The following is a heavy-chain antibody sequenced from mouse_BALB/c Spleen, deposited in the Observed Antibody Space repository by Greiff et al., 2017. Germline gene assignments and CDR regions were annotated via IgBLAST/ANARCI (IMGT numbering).Heavy chain of an antibody. Sequence: QVQLQQPGAELVRPGASVKLSCKASGYTFTSYWMHWVKQRPGQGLEWIGYINPSTGYTEYNQKFKDKATLTADKSSSTAYMQLSSLTSEDSAVYYCARHYDAMDYWGQGTSVTVSS. J-gene: IGHJ4*01. V-gene: IGHV1-4*01. CDR1: GYTFTSYW. CDR3: ARHYDAMDY. CDR2: INPSTGYT.